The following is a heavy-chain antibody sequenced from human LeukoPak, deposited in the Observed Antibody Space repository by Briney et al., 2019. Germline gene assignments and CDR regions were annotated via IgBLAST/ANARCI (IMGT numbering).Heavy chain of an antibody. CDR2: INPNSGGT. Sequence: ASVKVSCKASGYTFTGYYMHWVRQAPGQGLEWMGWINPNSGGTNYAQKFQGRVTMTRDTSISTAYMELSRLRSDDTAVYYCARAARITIFAVVIITLDCWGQGTLVTVSS. CDR1: GYTFTGYY. CDR3: ARAARITIFAVVIITLDC. J-gene: IGHJ4*02. D-gene: IGHD3-3*01. V-gene: IGHV1-2*02.